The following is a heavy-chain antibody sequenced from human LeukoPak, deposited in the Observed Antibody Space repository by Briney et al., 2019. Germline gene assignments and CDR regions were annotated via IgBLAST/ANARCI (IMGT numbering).Heavy chain of an antibody. CDR1: GYTFTGYY. J-gene: IGHJ4*02. D-gene: IGHD5-18*01. Sequence: GASVKVSCKASGYTFTGYYMHWVRQAPGQGLEWMGWINPNSGGTNYAQKFQGRVTMTRDTSISTAYMELSRLRFDDTAVYYCARRYSYGYFGYWGQGTLVAVSS. CDR2: INPNSGGT. V-gene: IGHV1-2*02. CDR3: ARRYSYGYFGY.